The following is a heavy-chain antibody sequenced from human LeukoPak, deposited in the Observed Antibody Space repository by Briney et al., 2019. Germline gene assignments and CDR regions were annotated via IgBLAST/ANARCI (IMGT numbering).Heavy chain of an antibody. D-gene: IGHD3-10*01. J-gene: IGHJ6*03. CDR3: ARCLRLGYYYYYYMDV. CDR1: GFTFSSYS. V-gene: IGHV3-21*04. CDR2: ISSSSSYI. Sequence: GGSLRLSCAASGFTFSSYSMNWVRQAPGKGLEWVSSISSSSSYIYYADSVKGRFTISRDNAKNSLYLQMNSLRAEDTALYYCARCLRLGYYYYYYMDVWGKGTTVTVSS.